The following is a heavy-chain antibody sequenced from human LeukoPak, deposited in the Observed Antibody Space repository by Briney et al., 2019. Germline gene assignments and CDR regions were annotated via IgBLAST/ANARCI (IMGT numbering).Heavy chain of an antibody. J-gene: IGHJ4*02. CDR3: ARLGSYHDF. D-gene: IGHD1-26*01. V-gene: IGHV4-4*09. CDR1: GASISNYY. Sequence: KSSETLSLTCTVSGASISNYYWSWIRQTPEKGLEWMGHIHSSGGSSYYPSLKSRLTLSIDTSRNQLSLKLPSATAADTAVYLCARLGSYHDFWGQGALVTVSS. CDR2: IHSSGGS.